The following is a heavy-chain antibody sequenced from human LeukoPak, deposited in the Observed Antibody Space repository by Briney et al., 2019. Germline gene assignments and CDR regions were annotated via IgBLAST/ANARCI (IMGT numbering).Heavy chain of an antibody. CDR3: ARTIGIAARADY. Sequence: GGSLRLSCAASGLTFSSYEMTWVRQAPGQGLELVSFIIWNGGSPGYADSVRGRFTISRDNAKNSLYLQMNSLRAEDTALYYCARTIGIAARADYWGQGTLVTVSS. D-gene: IGHD6-6*01. CDR1: GLTFSSYE. J-gene: IGHJ4*02. V-gene: IGHV3-20*04. CDR2: IIWNGGSP.